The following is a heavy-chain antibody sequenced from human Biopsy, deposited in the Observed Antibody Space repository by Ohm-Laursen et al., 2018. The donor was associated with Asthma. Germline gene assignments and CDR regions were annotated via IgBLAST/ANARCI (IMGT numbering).Heavy chain of an antibody. CDR2: ISWNSGNI. Sequence: SLRLSCTASGFSFDDCAMHWARQAPGKGLEWVSSISWNSGNIDYAVSVKGRFTISRDNGKNSLYLQMNSLSAEDTAVYYCAKDFRGIAVAGDRGFDYWGQGTLVTVSS. CDR1: GFSFDDCA. CDR3: AKDFRGIAVAGDRGFDY. V-gene: IGHV3-9*01. D-gene: IGHD6-19*01. J-gene: IGHJ4*02.